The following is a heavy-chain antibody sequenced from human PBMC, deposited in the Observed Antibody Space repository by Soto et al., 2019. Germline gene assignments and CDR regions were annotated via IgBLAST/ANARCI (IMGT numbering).Heavy chain of an antibody. CDR1: GFSFSEAW. V-gene: IGHV3-15*07. Sequence: PGGSLRLSCAASGFSFSEAWMNWVRQAPGKGLEWVGHIKSKTDGGTTEYAAPVKGRFTISRDDSKNTLYLQMNSLKTEDTAVYYCATGPRPISGRVGGPPPNLPFWGQGTPVTVYS. CDR2: IKSKTDGGTT. CDR3: ATGPRPISGRVGGPPPNLPF. D-gene: IGHD1-26*01. J-gene: IGHJ4*02.